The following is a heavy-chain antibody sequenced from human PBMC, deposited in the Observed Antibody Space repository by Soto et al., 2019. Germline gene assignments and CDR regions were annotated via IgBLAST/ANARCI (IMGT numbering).Heavy chain of an antibody. CDR3: ARREQLWLRDAFDI. J-gene: IGHJ3*02. CDR1: GGSISSSGYY. D-gene: IGHD5-18*01. Sequence: SETLSLTCTVSGGSISSSGYYWGWIRQPPGKGLEWIGSIYYSGSTYYNPSLKSRVTISVDTSKNPFSLKLSSVTAADTAVYYCARREQLWLRDAFDIWGQGTRVTVSS. CDR2: IYYSGST. V-gene: IGHV4-39*01.